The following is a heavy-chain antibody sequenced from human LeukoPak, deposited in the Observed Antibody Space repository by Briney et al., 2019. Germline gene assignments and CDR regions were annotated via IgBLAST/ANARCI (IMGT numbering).Heavy chain of an antibody. Sequence: GASVKVSCKASGYSFTGYYMHWVRQAPGQGLEWMGWINPNSGATNYAQRFQGRVTMTRDTSISTAYMELSRLRSDDTAMYYCARYVTTVTPGDYWGQGTLVTVSS. CDR2: INPNSGAT. CDR3: ARYVTTVTPGDY. CDR1: GYSFTGYY. J-gene: IGHJ4*02. D-gene: IGHD4-17*01. V-gene: IGHV1-2*02.